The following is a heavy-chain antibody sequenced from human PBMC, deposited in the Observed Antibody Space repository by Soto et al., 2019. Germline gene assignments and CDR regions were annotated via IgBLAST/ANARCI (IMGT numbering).Heavy chain of an antibody. V-gene: IGHV3-15*07. Sequence: SLRLSCRASGFTFTTTWMNWVRQAPGKGLEWVGHIKSGRDGGTADYAAPVKDRFFISRDDSENMVSLQMNSLKTEDTAVYYCTTHSYYAYAYWGPGTLVTVS. D-gene: IGHD4-4*01. CDR1: GFTFTTTW. CDR2: IKSGRDGGTA. J-gene: IGHJ4*02. CDR3: TTHSYYAYAY.